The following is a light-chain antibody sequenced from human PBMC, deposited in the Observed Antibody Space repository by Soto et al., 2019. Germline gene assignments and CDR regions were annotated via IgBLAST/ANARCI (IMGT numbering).Light chain of an antibody. CDR3: QQFNTYPRT. Sequence: AIQLTQSPSSLSASVGDRVTITCRASQGISSALAWYQQKPGKVPKLLIYGASTLESGVPSRFSGTGSGTEFTLTISSLQPGDFATYYCQQFNTYPRTFGQGTKVDIK. J-gene: IGKJ1*01. CDR2: GAS. CDR1: QGISSA. V-gene: IGKV1-13*02.